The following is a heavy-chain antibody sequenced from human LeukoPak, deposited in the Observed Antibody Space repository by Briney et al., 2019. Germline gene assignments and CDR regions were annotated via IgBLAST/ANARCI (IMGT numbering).Heavy chain of an antibody. CDR1: GFTFSSYW. CDR3: ARLFYSRYFDWLLLHNYYYYYMGV. J-gene: IGHJ6*03. CDR2: IKQDGSEK. V-gene: IGHV3-7*01. D-gene: IGHD3-9*01. Sequence: GGSLRLSCAASGFTFSSYWMSWVRQAPGKGLEWVANIKQDGSEKYYVDSVKGRFTISRDNAKNSLYLQMNSLRAEDTAVYYCARLFYSRYFDWLLLHNYYYYYMGVWGKGTTVTVSS.